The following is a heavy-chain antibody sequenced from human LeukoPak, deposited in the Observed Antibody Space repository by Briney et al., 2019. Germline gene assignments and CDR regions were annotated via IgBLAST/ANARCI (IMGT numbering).Heavy chain of an antibody. Sequence: GSLRLSCAASGSTFSSYAMSWVRQAPGKGLEWVSAISGSGGSTYYADSVKGRFAISRDNSKNTLYLQMNSLRAEDTAMYYCTRGYGTDYFDYWGQGTLVTVSS. J-gene: IGHJ4*02. CDR3: TRGYGTDYFDY. V-gene: IGHV3-23*01. CDR2: ISGSGGST. CDR1: GSTFSSYA. D-gene: IGHD5-12*01.